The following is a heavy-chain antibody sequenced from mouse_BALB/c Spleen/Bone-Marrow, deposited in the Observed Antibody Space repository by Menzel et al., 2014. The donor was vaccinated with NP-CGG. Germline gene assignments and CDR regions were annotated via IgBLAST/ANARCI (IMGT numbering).Heavy chain of an antibody. Sequence: QVQLKEPGAELVRPGTTVKVSCKASGYAFTNYLIEWVKQRPGQGLEWIGVINPGNGSSNYNENFKGKATLTADRSSSTAYMLLSSLTSDDSAVYFCARSRGYDVGPFAFWGQGTLVTVSA. D-gene: IGHD2-2*01. CDR3: ARSRGYDVGPFAF. J-gene: IGHJ3*01. V-gene: IGHV1-54*01. CDR1: GYAFTNYL. CDR2: INPGNGSS.